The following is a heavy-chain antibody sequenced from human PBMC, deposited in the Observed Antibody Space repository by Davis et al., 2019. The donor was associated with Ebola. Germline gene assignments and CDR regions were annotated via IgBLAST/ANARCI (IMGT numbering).Heavy chain of an antibody. Sequence: GESLKISCAASGFTFSSYAMSWVRQAPGKGLEWVSAISGSGGSTYYADSVKGRFTISRDNSKNTLYLQVNSLRPEDTAVYFCARSFDFWSGYPDYWGQGTLVTVSS. J-gene: IGHJ4*02. V-gene: IGHV3-23*01. D-gene: IGHD3-3*01. CDR3: ARSFDFWSGYPDY. CDR2: ISGSGGST. CDR1: GFTFSSYA.